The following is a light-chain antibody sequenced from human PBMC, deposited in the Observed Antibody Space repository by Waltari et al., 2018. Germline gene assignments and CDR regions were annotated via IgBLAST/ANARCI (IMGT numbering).Light chain of an antibody. CDR2: KNN. V-gene: IGLV1-47*01. CDR1: SYNIGSTY. CDR3: AAWDDSLSGLV. J-gene: IGLJ3*02. Sequence: QSVLTQPPSASGTPGQKVTISCNGRSYNIGSTYVYWYQQFPGTAPKRLIFKNNQRPSGVPDRFSDSKSGTSASLAINGLRSEDEADYYCAAWDDSLSGLVLGGGTKVTVL.